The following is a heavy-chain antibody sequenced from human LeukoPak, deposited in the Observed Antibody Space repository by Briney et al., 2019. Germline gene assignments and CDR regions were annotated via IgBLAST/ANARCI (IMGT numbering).Heavy chain of an antibody. CDR3: ARLGLGEFNWFDP. Sequence: GASVKVSCKASGYTFTGYYMHWVRQASGQGLEWMGWINPNSGGTNYAQKFQGRVTMTRDTSISTAYMELSRLRSDVTAVYYCARLGLGEFNWFDPWGQGTLVTVSS. V-gene: IGHV1-2*02. CDR2: INPNSGGT. CDR1: GYTFTGYY. D-gene: IGHD3-16*01. J-gene: IGHJ5*02.